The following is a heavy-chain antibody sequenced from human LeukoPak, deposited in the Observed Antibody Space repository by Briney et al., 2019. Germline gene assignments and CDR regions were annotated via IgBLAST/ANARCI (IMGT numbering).Heavy chain of an antibody. V-gene: IGHV3-53*01. CDR2: IYAGGTT. Sequence: GGSLRLSCAASGFTVSANYMSWVRQAPGKGLEWVSVIYAGGTTYYADSVKGRFTISRDNSKNTLYLQMNSLRAEDTAVYYCAREENGGEYDDGFDIWGQGTMVTVSS. CDR3: AREENGGEYDDGFDI. CDR1: GFTVSANY. D-gene: IGHD4-17*01. J-gene: IGHJ3*02.